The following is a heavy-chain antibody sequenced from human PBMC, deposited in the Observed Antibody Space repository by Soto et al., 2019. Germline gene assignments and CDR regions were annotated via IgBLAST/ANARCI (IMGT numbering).Heavy chain of an antibody. V-gene: IGHV3-23*01. CDR2: INTAGTT. Sequence: EVQLLESGGGLVQPGGSLRLSCAASGFTFSTYAMTWVRQAPGKGLEWLSAINTAGTTYYADSVKGRFTISRDHAKNTLYLQMDGLRAEDTAVYYCAKDWYEDYWGQGTLVTVSS. J-gene: IGHJ4*02. CDR3: AKDWYEDY. CDR1: GFTFSTYA. D-gene: IGHD6-13*01.